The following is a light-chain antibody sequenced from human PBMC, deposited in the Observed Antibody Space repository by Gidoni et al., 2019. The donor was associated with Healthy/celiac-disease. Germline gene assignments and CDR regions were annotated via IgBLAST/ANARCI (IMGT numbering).Light chain of an antibody. V-gene: IGKV4-1*01. CDR1: QSVLYSSNNKNY. J-gene: IGKJ1*01. CDR3: QQYYSTPWT. Sequence: DIVMTQSPDSLAVSLGERATINCKSSQSVLYSSNNKNYLAWYQQKPGQPPKLLIYWASTREAGFPDRFSGSGSGTYFTLTISSLQAEDVAVYYCQQYYSTPWTFGQGTKVEIK. CDR2: WAS.